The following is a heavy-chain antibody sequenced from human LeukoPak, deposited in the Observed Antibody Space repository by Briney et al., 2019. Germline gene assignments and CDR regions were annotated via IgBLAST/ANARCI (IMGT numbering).Heavy chain of an antibody. CDR3: ARVSYGSGSYHFDY. Sequence: GESLRLSCAASGFTFSSYSMNWVRQAPGKGLEWVSSISSSSSYIYYADSVKGRFTISRDNAKNSLYLQMNSLRAEDTAVYYCARVSYGSGSYHFDYWGQGTLVTVSS. CDR2: ISSSSSYI. CDR1: GFTFSSYS. V-gene: IGHV3-21*01. J-gene: IGHJ4*02. D-gene: IGHD3-10*01.